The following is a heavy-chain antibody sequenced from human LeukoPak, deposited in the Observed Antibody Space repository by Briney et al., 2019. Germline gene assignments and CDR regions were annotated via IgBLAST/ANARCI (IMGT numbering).Heavy chain of an antibody. CDR2: INHSGST. Sequence: SETLSLTCAVYGGSFSGYYWSWIRQPPGKGLEWIGEINHSGSTNYNPSLKSRVTISVDTSKNQFSLKLSSVTAADTAVYYCARDRSDILTGSVYAFDIWGQGTMVTVSS. J-gene: IGHJ3*02. CDR3: ARDRSDILTGSVYAFDI. CDR1: GGSFSGYY. D-gene: IGHD3-9*01. V-gene: IGHV4-34*01.